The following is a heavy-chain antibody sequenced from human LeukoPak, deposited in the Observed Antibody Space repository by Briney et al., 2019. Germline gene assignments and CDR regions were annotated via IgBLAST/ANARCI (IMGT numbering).Heavy chain of an antibody. CDR2: IRGSGDGT. D-gene: IGHD3-10*01. CDR3: AKDYRGSDPMFDY. J-gene: IGHJ4*02. CDR1: GFTFSNYA. Sequence: GGSPRLSCAASGFTFSNYAMSWGRQAPGKGLEWVSGIRGSGDGTYYADSVKVRFTISRDNSKNTLYLQMNSLRAEDTAVYHCAKDYRGSDPMFDYWGQGTLVTVSS. V-gene: IGHV3-23*01.